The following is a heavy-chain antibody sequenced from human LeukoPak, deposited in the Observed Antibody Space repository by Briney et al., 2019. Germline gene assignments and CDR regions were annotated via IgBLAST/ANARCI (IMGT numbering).Heavy chain of an antibody. D-gene: IGHD1-26*01. CDR1: GFTFSSYA. Sequence: PGGSLRLSCAASGFTFSSYAMNWVRQAPGKGLEWVASIQEDGSEKYYVASVKGRFTISRDNARDSLYLQINSLRAEDTAVYYCARCMVGTTNWFDPWGQGTLVTVSS. V-gene: IGHV3-7*05. CDR2: IQEDGSEK. J-gene: IGHJ5*02. CDR3: ARCMVGTTNWFDP.